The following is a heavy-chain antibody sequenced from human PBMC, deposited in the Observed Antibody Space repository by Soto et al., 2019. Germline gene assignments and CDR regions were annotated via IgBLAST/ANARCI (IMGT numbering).Heavy chain of an antibody. CDR2: IWYDGSNK. CDR3: ARDQKRITMVRGFDP. Sequence: GGSLRLSCAASGFTFSSYGMHWVRQAPGKGLEWVAVIWYDGSNKYYADSVKGRFTISRDNSKNTLYLQMNSLRAEDTAVYYCARDQKRITMVRGFDPWGQGTLVTVSS. V-gene: IGHV3-33*01. CDR1: GFTFSSYG. D-gene: IGHD3-10*01. J-gene: IGHJ5*02.